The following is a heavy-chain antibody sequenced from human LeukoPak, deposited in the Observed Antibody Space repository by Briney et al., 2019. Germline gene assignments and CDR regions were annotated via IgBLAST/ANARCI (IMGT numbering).Heavy chain of an antibody. Sequence: SETLSLTCTVSGGSISSYYWSWIRQPAGKGLEWIGRIYTSGSTNYNPSLKSRVTMSVDVSKNQVSLKLSSVTAADTAVYYCAKEWCSSSSCYDYYMDVWGKGTTVTVSS. D-gene: IGHD2-2*01. CDR1: GGSISSYY. CDR3: AKEWCSSSSCYDYYMDV. J-gene: IGHJ6*03. CDR2: IYTSGST. V-gene: IGHV4-4*07.